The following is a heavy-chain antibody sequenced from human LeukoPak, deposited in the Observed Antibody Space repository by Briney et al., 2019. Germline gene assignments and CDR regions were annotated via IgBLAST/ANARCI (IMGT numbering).Heavy chain of an antibody. J-gene: IGHJ6*03. CDR1: GYTFTSYG. CDR2: ISAYNGNT. D-gene: IGHD3-22*01. CDR3: ARDTPYDSSGHLPYYYYYYYMDV. V-gene: IGHV1-18*01. Sequence: ASVKVSCKASGYTFTSYGISWVRQAPGQGLEWMGWISAYNGNTNYAQKLQGRVTMTTDTSTSTAYMELRSLRSDDTAVYYCARDTPYDSSGHLPYYYYYYYMDVWGKGTTVTVSS.